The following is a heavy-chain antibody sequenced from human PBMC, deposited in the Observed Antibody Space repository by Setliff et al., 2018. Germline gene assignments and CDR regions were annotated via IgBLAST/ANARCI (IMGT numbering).Heavy chain of an antibody. D-gene: IGHD5-12*01. CDR3: ARNRVALYDAFDI. Sequence: GESLKISCKGSGYSFTSYWIGWVRQMPGKGLEWMGIMYPGDSDTVYSPSFQGQVTISADRSITTAYLQWSSLKASDTAIYYCARNRVALYDAFDIWGQGTMVTVSS. CDR1: GYSFTSYW. V-gene: IGHV5-51*01. CDR2: MYPGDSDT. J-gene: IGHJ3*02.